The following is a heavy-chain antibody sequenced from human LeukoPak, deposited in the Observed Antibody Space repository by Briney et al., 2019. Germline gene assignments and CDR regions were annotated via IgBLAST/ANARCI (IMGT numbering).Heavy chain of an antibody. CDR2: IRGDGGST. CDR1: GFTLDDYA. CDR3: ATQTRSGSYYFYYYYMDV. V-gene: IGHV3-43*02. J-gene: IGHJ6*03. Sequence: PGGSLRLSCAASGFTLDDYAMHWVRQAPGKGLEWVSLIRGDGGSTYYADYVKGRFTISRDNSKNSLYLQMKSLRTEDTALYYCATQTRSGSYYFYYYYMDVWGKGTTVTVSS. D-gene: IGHD1-26*01.